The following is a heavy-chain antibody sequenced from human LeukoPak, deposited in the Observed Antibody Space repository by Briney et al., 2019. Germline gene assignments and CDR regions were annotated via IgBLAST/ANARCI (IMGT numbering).Heavy chain of an antibody. CDR2: IYHSGST. CDR1: NYSINAGYY. J-gene: IGHJ5*02. V-gene: IGHV4-38-2*02. D-gene: IGHD3-10*02. Sequence: SETLSLTCTVSNYSINAGYYWGWIRQPPGKGLEWIGSIYHSGSTYYNPSLKSRVTISVDTSKNQFSLKLSSVTAADTAVYYCARNRYYYVDRFDPWGQGTLVTVSS. CDR3: ARNRYYYVDRFDP.